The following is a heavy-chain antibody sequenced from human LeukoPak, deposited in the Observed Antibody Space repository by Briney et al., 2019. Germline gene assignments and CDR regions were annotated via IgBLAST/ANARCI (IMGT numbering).Heavy chain of an antibody. J-gene: IGHJ4*02. Sequence: TGGSLRLSCAASGFTFRSYSMHWVRQAPGKGLEWVSYITSSSGYTNYADSVKGRFTISRDNAKNSLYLQMNSLRAEDTAVYYCARASYDILTGYFDYWGQGTLVTVSS. V-gene: IGHV3-21*05. CDR1: GFTFRSYS. CDR2: ITSSSGYT. CDR3: ARASYDILTGYFDY. D-gene: IGHD3-9*01.